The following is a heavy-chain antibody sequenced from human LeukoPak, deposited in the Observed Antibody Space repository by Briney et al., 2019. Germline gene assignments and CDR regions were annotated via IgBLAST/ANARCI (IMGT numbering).Heavy chain of an antibody. V-gene: IGHV3-72*01. J-gene: IGHJ4*02. CDR2: TGNKANNYTT. CDR1: GFTFSSYG. Sequence: GRSLRLSCAASGFTFSSYGMHWVRQAPGKGLEWVGRTGNKANNYTTKYAASVKGRFTISRDDSKNSLYLQMNSLKTEDTAVYYCAKERGYEDYYFDYWGQGTLVTVSS. D-gene: IGHD3-10*01. CDR3: AKERGYEDYYFDY.